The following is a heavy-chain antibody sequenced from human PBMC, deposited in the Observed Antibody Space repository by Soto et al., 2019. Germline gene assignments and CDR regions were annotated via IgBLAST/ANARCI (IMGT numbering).Heavy chain of an antibody. Sequence: GCLRLSCACSGFTFSSYAMSWVRQAPGKGLEWVSAISGSGGSTYYADSVKGRFTISRDNSKNTLYLQMNSLRAEDTAVYYCAKVSSRDSSGYYYRPYYYYYYGMDVWGQGSTVTVSS. CDR1: GFTFSSYA. CDR3: AKVSSRDSSGYYYRPYYYYYYGMDV. V-gene: IGHV3-23*01. D-gene: IGHD3-22*01. CDR2: ISGSGGST. J-gene: IGHJ6*02.